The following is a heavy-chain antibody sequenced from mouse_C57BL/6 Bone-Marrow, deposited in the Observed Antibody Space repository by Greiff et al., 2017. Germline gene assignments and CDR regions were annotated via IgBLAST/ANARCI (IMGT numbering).Heavy chain of an antibody. Sequence: VQLQQSGAELVKPGASVKVSCKASGYTFTSYWMHWVKQRTGQGLAWIGRIHPSDSDTNYNPKFKGKATLTVDKSSSTAYLQLSSLTSEDSAAYYCALYYGSYVGVWFAYWGQGTLVTVSA. CDR3: ALYYGSYVGVWFAY. V-gene: IGHV1-74*04. J-gene: IGHJ3*01. CDR1: GYTFTSYW. D-gene: IGHD2-1*01. CDR2: IHPSDSDT.